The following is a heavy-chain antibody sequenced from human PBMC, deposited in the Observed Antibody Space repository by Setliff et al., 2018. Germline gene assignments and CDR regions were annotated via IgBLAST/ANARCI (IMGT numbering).Heavy chain of an antibody. V-gene: IGHV4-61*05. Sequence: SETLSLTCTVSGGSISSSSYYWGWIRQTAGKGLEWIGSIYAGEATYYNPSLESRVVISVDSSKKRFSPKVSSVTAADTAVYYCARAIVVVPPNALKVYFDHWGPGVQVTVSS. CDR3: ARAIVVVPPNALKVYFDH. J-gene: IGHJ4*02. CDR1: GGSISSSSYY. CDR2: IYAGEAT. D-gene: IGHD2-2*01.